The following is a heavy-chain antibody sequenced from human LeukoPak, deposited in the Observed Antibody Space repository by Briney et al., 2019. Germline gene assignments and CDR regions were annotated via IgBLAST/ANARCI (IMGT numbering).Heavy chain of an antibody. V-gene: IGHV4-59*01. Sequence: SETLSLTCTVSGGSISRYYWSWIRQPPGKALEWIGYIYYSGSTNYNPSLKSRVTISVDTSKNQFSLKLSSVTAADTAVYYCARGSPYCSSTSCYPLGDYWGQGTLVTVSS. CDR3: ARGSPYCSSTSCYPLGDY. CDR1: GGSISRYY. J-gene: IGHJ4*02. D-gene: IGHD2-2*01. CDR2: IYYSGST.